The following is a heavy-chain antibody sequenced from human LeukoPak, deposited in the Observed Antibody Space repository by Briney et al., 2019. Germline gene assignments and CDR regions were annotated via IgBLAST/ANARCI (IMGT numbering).Heavy chain of an antibody. CDR1: GFTFSSYS. D-gene: IGHD5-18*01. Sequence: PGGSLRLSCAASGFTFSSYSMNWVRQAPGKGLEWVSSISSGSSYIYSAGSVKGRFTISRDNAKNSLYLQMNSLRVDDTAVYYCAGKNEYSYGSVLDYWGQGTLVTVSS. J-gene: IGHJ4*02. CDR3: AGKNEYSYGSVLDY. CDR2: ISSGSSYI. V-gene: IGHV3-21*01.